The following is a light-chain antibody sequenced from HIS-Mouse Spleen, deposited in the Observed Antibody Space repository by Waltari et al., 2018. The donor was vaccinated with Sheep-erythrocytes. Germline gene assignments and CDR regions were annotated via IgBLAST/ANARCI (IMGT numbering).Light chain of an antibody. Sequence: SSELTQDPAVSVALGQTVRITCQGDSLRSYFASCYQQKPGQAPVLVIYGKNNRPSGIPDRFSGSSSGNTASLTITGAQAEDEADYYCNSRDSSGNHLYVVFGGGTKLTVL. J-gene: IGLJ2*01. V-gene: IGLV3-19*01. CDR3: NSRDSSGNHLYVV. CDR2: GKN. CDR1: SLRSYF.